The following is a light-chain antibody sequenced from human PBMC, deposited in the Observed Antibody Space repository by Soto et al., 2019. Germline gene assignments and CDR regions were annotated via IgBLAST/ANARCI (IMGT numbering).Light chain of an antibody. CDR3: SSYTISTLVV. J-gene: IGLJ2*01. Sequence: QSALTQPASVSWTPGQSITISCTRTSSDVGGYNYVSWYQQHPGKAPKLMIYDVSNRPSGVSNRFSGSKSGNTASLTISGLQAEDEADYYCSSYTISTLVVFGGGTKLTVL. CDR1: SSDVGGYNY. CDR2: DVS. V-gene: IGLV2-14*01.